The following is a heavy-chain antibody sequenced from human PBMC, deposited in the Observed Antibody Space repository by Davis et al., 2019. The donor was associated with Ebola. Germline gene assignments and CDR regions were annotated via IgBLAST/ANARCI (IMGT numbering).Heavy chain of an antibody. Sequence: PGGSLRLSCAASGFTFSGYEMNWVRQAPGKGLEWVSVIYSGGSTYYADSVKGRFTISRDNSKNTLYLQMNSLRAEDTAVYYCARDFSKHDDYWGQGTLVTVSS. D-gene: IGHD2-2*01. V-gene: IGHV3-66*02. J-gene: IGHJ4*02. CDR1: GFTFSGYE. CDR3: ARDFSKHDDY. CDR2: IYSGGST.